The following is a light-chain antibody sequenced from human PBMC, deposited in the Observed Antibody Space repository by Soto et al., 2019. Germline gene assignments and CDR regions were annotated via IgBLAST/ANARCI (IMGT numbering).Light chain of an antibody. CDR1: QSLSNS. V-gene: IGKV3-15*01. J-gene: IGKJ4*01. CDR3: QQYNNWPSLT. CDR2: GAS. Sequence: EIVMTQSPATLSVSSGERASLSCRASQSLSNSLAWYQQKPGQAPRLLIYGASTRANGIPDRFSGSGFGTDFTLTISSLQSEDSAVYYCQQYNNWPSLTFGGGTNVEI.